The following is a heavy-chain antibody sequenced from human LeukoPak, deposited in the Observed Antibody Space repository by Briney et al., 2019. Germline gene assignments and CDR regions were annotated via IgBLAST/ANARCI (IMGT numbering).Heavy chain of an antibody. CDR1: GFTFNHYA. J-gene: IGHJ4*02. Sequence: GRSLRLSCAASGFTFNHYAMHWVRQAPGKGLEWVAVISYDGSNKYHADSVKGRLTISRDNSKNTLYLQMNSLRADDTAVYYCARSDPRLSYWGQGTLVTVSS. V-gene: IGHV3-30-3*01. CDR2: ISYDGSNK. D-gene: IGHD2-21*02. CDR3: ARSDPRLSY.